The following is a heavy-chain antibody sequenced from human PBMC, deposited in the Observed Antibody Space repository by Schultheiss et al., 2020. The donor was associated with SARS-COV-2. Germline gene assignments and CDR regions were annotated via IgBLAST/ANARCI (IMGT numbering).Heavy chain of an antibody. V-gene: IGHV4-34*01. J-gene: IGHJ4*02. CDR3: ARGTIVVVVAATVGYFDY. D-gene: IGHD2-15*01. Sequence: SETLSLTCAVYGGSFSGYYWSWIRQPPGKGLEWIGYIYYSGSTNYNPSLKSRVTISVDTSKNQFSLKLSSVTAADTAVYYCARGTIVVVVAATVGYFDYWGQGTLVTVSS. CDR1: GGSFSGYY. CDR2: IYYSGST.